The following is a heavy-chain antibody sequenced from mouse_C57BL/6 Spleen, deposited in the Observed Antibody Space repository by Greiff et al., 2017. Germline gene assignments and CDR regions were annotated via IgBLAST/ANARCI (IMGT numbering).Heavy chain of an antibody. J-gene: IGHJ2*01. CDR1: CFTFNYSA. CDR3: VREGTAQAFFDY. Sequence: EVKLQESGGGLVQPKGSLKLSCAASCFTFNYSALYFLRPAPGEGLEVVALIRSKSSNYATYYADSVKDRFTISRDDSQSMLYLQMNNLKTEDTAMYYCVREGTAQAFFDYWGQGTTLTVSS. V-gene: IGHV10-3*01. CDR2: IRSKSSNYAT. D-gene: IGHD3-2*02.